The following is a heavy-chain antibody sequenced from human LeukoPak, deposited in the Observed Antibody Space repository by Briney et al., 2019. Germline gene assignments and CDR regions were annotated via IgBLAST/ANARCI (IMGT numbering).Heavy chain of an antibody. Sequence: GGSLRLSCADPGFTLSGNSMRVVSQAPGKGLEWVSVIYSGGSTYYADSVKGRFTISKDNSKNTLYLQMNSLRAEDTAVYYCARDNYGDYFLRVYWGQGTLVSVSS. CDR3: ARDNYGDYFLRVY. CDR2: IYSGGST. J-gene: IGHJ4*02. D-gene: IGHD4-17*01. CDR1: GFTLSGNS. V-gene: IGHV3-66*01.